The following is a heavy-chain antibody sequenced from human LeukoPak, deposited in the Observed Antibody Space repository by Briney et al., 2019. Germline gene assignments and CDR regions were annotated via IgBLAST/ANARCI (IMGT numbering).Heavy chain of an antibody. CDR1: GFHYGDYS. V-gene: IGHV3-9*01. J-gene: IGHJ4*02. D-gene: IGHD3-22*01. CDR2: ISWNSCGI. CDR3: AKDISFDSSGNDY. Sequence: GSSLRLFCGASGFHYGDYSMHWVRQSPGKGLDWVSCISWNSCGIGYAHSVKGRFTISRENAKNSLYLQTNRLRFEDTALYYCAKDISFDSSGNDYWGQGTLLTVSS.